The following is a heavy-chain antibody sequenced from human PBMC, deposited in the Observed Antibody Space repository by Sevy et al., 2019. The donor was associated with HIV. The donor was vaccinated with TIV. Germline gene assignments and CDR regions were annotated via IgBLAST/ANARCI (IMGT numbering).Heavy chain of an antibody. J-gene: IGHJ4*02. Sequence: GGSLRLSCAASGFTFSKYWMSWVRQAPGKGLEWVANINQDGSEKYYVASVKGRFTISSDNGKNSLYLQMNSLRAEDTAVYYCARETGSSHFDYWGQGTLVTVSS. CDR2: INQDGSEK. CDR3: ARETGSSHFDY. CDR1: GFTFSKYW. D-gene: IGHD3-10*01. V-gene: IGHV3-7*01.